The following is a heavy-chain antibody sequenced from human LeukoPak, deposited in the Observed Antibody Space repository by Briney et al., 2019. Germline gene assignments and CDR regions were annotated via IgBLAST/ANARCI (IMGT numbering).Heavy chain of an antibody. D-gene: IGHD1-26*01. Sequence: GGSLRLSCAASGFTFSSYSMNWVRQAPGKGLEWVSSISSSSSTIYYADSVKGRFTISRDNAKNSLYLQMNSLRAEDTAVYYCARVGATDAFDIWGQGTMVTVSS. CDR1: GFTFSSYS. J-gene: IGHJ3*02. CDR2: ISSSSSTI. CDR3: ARVGATDAFDI. V-gene: IGHV3-21*01.